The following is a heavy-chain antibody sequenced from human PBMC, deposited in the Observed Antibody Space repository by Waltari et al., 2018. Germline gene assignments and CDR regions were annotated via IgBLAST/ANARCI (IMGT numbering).Heavy chain of an antibody. J-gene: IGHJ5*02. CDR2: MYPGDSDT. Sequence: EVQLMQSGAEVKKPGESLKISCKASGYRFSSDWIVWVRQMPGTGLEWLGMMYPGDSDTRYSPSFEGQVTISADKFINTAYLMLKSLKTSDTAMYYCAKGGIPNWFDPWGQGTLVTVSS. D-gene: IGHD6-25*01. CDR1: GYRFSSDW. V-gene: IGHV5-51*01. CDR3: AKGGIPNWFDP.